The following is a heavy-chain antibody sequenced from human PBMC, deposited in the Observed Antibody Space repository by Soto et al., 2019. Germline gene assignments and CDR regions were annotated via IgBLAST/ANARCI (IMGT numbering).Heavy chain of an antibody. CDR3: ARGRGYSGYACFDY. CDR2: IYYSGST. J-gene: IGHJ4*02. CDR1: GGSINNYY. Sequence: SETLSLTCTVSGGSINNYYWSWIRQPPGKGLEWIGYIYYSGSTNYNPSLKSRVTISVDTSKNQFSLKLSSVTAADTAVYHCARGRGYSGYACFDYWGQGTPVTVSP. V-gene: IGHV4-59*01. D-gene: IGHD5-12*01.